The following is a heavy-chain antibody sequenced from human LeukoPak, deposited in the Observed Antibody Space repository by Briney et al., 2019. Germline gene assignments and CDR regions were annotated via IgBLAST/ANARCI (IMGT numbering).Heavy chain of an antibody. CDR2: ISSSSSYI. V-gene: IGHV3-11*06. D-gene: IGHD6-13*01. CDR1: GFTFSDYY. CDR3: ARDRQQLVPTNYYYYGMDV. J-gene: IGHJ6*04. Sequence: PGGSLRLSCAASGFTFSDYYMSWIRQAPGKGLEWVSSISSSSSYIYYADSVKGRFTISRDNAKNSLYLQMNSLRAEDTAVYYCARDRQQLVPTNYYYYGMDVWGKGTTVTVSS.